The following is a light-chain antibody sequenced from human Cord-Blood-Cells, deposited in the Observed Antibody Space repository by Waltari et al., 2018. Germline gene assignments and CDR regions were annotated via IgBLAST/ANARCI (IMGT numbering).Light chain of an antibody. J-gene: IGLJ2*01. Sequence: QSALTQPASVSGSPGQSITISCTGTSSDVGSYNLVSWYQQHPGKAPKLNIYEGSKRPSGVSNRFSGSKSGNTASLTISGLQAEDEADYYCCSYAGSSTFVVFGGGTKLTVL. CDR2: EGS. V-gene: IGLV2-23*03. CDR3: CSYAGSSTFVV. CDR1: SSDVGSYNL.